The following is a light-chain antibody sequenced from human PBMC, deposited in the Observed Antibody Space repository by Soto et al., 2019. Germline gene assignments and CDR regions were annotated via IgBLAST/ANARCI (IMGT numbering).Light chain of an antibody. V-gene: IGKV1-39*01. J-gene: IGKJ1*01. CDR1: QTISTY. Sequence: DIHMTQSPSSLSASWLYRVSITCXASQTISTYLNWYQQKPGKAPRLLLLSASSRLSDIPARFSGSGSGTEFTLTISGLQSEDVAVYYCHHFNTWPPKAFGQGTKVDIK. CDR2: SAS. CDR3: HHFNTWPPKA.